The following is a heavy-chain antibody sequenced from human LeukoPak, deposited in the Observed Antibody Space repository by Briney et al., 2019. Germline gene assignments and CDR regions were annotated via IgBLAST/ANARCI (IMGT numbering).Heavy chain of an antibody. CDR2: IKQDGSEI. CDR1: GFTFSSYW. D-gene: IGHD1-26*01. Sequence: GGSLRLSCAASGFTFSSYWMSWVRQAPGKGLEWVANIKQDGSEIYYVDSVKGRFTISRDNAKNSLYLQMYSLRAEDTAVYYCARDKIVGATHFDYWGQGTLVTVSS. V-gene: IGHV3-7*01. J-gene: IGHJ4*02. CDR3: ARDKIVGATHFDY.